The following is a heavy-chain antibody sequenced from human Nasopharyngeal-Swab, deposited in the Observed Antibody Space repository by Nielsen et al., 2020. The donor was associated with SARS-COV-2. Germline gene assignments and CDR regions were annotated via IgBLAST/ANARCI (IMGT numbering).Heavy chain of an antibody. D-gene: IGHD3-10*01. CDR3: ARTPSAYYYGSGPYYFDY. CDR1: GGSISSSSYY. V-gene: IGHV4-39*01. J-gene: IGHJ4*02. CDR2: IYYNGST. Sequence: SETLSLTCTVSGGSISSSSYYWGWIRQPPGKGLEWIGSIYYNGSTYYNPSLKSRVTISVDTSKNQFSLKLSSVTAADTAVYYCARTPSAYYYGSGPYYFDYWGQGTLVTVSS.